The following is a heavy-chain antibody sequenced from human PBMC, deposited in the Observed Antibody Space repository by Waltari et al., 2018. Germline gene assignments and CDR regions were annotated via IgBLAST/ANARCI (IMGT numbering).Heavy chain of an antibody. CDR2: IYYSGSP. CDR3: ASYLCNRQLVRMGPCGDFDY. V-gene: IGHV4-59*01. CDR1: GGSISSYD. J-gene: IGHJ4*02. D-gene: IGHD6-13*01. Sequence: QVQLQESGPGLVKPSETLSLTCTVYGGSISSYDWSGIRQPPGKGLEWIGYIYYSGSPNYNPSLKSRVTISVDTSKNQFSLKLSSVTAADTAVYYCASYLCNRQLVRMGPCGDFDYWGQGTLVTVSS.